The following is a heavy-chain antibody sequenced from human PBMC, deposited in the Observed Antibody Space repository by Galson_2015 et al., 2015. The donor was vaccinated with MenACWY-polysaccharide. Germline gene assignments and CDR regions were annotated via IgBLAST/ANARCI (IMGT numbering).Heavy chain of an antibody. D-gene: IGHD6-13*01. CDR2: SGSGGGL. CDR1: GFSFSAYG. V-gene: IGHV3-23*01. J-gene: IGHJ4*02. CDR3: AKVGAGSSWALGLDY. Sequence: SLRLSCAAYGFSFSAYGMSLVRQAPGRGLEWVSGSGSGGGLYYADSVKGRLTVSRDDYKNTLYLQMNNVRAEDTAGYYCAKVGAGSSWALGLDYWGQGTVLPVSS.